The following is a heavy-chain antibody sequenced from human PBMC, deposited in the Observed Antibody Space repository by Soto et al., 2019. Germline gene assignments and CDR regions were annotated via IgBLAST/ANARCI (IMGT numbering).Heavy chain of an antibody. V-gene: IGHV5-10-1*01. CDR2: IDPSDSYS. CDR3: ARRISGRYRRNFYYDMDV. Sequence: PGESLKISCVGSGYNFTTYWISWVRQMPGKGLEWMGRIDPSDSYSNYSPSFQGHVTFSVDKSITTAYLQWSSLKASDTGIYYCARRISGRYRRNFYYDMDVWGQGTTVTVSS. J-gene: IGHJ6*02. D-gene: IGHD1-26*01. CDR1: GYNFTTYW.